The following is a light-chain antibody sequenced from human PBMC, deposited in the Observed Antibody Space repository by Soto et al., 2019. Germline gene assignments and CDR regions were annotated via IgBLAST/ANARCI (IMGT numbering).Light chain of an antibody. V-gene: IGKV3-15*01. Sequence: EIVMTQSPATLSVSPGERATLSRRASQTVYSNLAWHQQKPGQAPRLLIYAASTRATGIPARFSASGSGTEFTLTISCLQSEDSAVYYCQQYSYWPPITFGQGTRLEIK. J-gene: IGKJ5*01. CDR2: AAS. CDR3: QQYSYWPPIT. CDR1: QTVYSN.